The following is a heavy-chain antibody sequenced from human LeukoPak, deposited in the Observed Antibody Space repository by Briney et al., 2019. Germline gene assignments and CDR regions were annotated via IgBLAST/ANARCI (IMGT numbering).Heavy chain of an antibody. J-gene: IGHJ4*02. CDR3: AKGGEGYGDYVTDY. D-gene: IGHD4-17*01. V-gene: IGHV3-30*18. CDR2: MSYDGSNK. Sequence: GRSLRLSCAASGFTFSNYGMPWVRQAPGKGLEWVAVMSYDGSNKYYGESVKGRFTISRDNSKNTLYLQVNSLRPGDTAVYYCAKGGEGYGDYVTDYWGQGTLVTISS. CDR1: GFTFSNYG.